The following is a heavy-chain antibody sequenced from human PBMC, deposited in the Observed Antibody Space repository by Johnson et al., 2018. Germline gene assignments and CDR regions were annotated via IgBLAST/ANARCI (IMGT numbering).Heavy chain of an antibody. D-gene: IGHD2-8*01. Sequence: QVQLQQWGAGLLKPSETXSLTCAVYGGSFSGYYWSWIRQHPGKGLAWIGEINNSGSTNYNPSLKSRVTISVDTAKNQFSLKLSSVTAADTAVYYCARVGGYCTNGVCYHPKKAEYFQHWGQGTLVTVSS. V-gene: IGHV4-34*01. CDR3: ARVGGYCTNGVCYHPKKAEYFQH. J-gene: IGHJ1*01. CDR1: GGSFSGYY. CDR2: INNSGST.